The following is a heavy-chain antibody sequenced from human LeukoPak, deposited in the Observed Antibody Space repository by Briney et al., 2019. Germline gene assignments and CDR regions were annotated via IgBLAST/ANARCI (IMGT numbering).Heavy chain of an antibody. CDR2: IYYSGST. D-gene: IGHD1-1*01. J-gene: IGHJ4*02. V-gene: IGHV4-39*01. Sequence: PSETLSLTCTVSGGSISSSSYYWGWIRQPPGKGLEWIGSIYYSGSTYYNPSLKSRVTISVDTSKNQFSLKLSSVTAADTAVYYCARFGLPGTPFDYWGQGTLVTVSS. CDR1: GGSISSSSYY. CDR3: ARFGLPGTPFDY.